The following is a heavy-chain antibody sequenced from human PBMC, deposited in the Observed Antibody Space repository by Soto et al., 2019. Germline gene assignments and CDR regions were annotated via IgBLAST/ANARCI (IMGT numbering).Heavy chain of an antibody. J-gene: IGHJ4*03. CDR1: GGSISSGGYY. CDR2: IYYSGST. V-gene: IGHV4-31*03. Sequence: QVQLQESGPGLVKPSQTLSLTCTVSGGSISSGGYYWSWIRQPPGKGLEWIGYIYYSGSTYYNPSLKSRVTISVDTSKNQFSLKLSSVTAADTAVYYCARRGMAAAAPPDYWGQGTLVTVSS. D-gene: IGHD6-13*01. CDR3: ARRGMAAAAPPDY.